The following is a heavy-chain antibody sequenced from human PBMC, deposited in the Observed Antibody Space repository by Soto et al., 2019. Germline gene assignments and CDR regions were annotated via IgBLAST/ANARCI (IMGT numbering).Heavy chain of an antibody. D-gene: IGHD6-19*01. CDR1: GFAFSSSG. J-gene: IGHJ4*02. CDR2: IWFDGSNK. Sequence: GGAPRIFRGASGFAFSSSGMHLVRQGPGKGLEWVAIIWFDGSNKYYSDSVKGRFTISRDNSKSTLYLQMNSLRAEDTAVYYCARDPSGWYGGFDYWGQGTLVTVSS. V-gene: IGHV3-33*01. CDR3: ARDPSGWYGGFDY.